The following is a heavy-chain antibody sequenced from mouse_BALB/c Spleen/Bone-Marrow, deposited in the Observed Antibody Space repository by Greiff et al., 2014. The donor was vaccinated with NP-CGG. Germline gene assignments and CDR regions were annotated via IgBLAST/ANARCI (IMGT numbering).Heavy chain of an antibody. J-gene: IGHJ4*01. CDR3: THDYDYYAMNY. D-gene: IGHD2-4*01. CDR1: GYTFTSYW. V-gene: IGHV1-5*01. Sequence: VKLQQSGTVLARPGASVKMSCKASGYTFTSYWMHWVKQRPGQGLEWIGAIYPGNSDTSYNQKFKGKAKLTAVTSTSTAYMELSSLTNEDSAVYYCTHDYDYYAMNYWGQGTSVTVSS. CDR2: IYPGNSDT.